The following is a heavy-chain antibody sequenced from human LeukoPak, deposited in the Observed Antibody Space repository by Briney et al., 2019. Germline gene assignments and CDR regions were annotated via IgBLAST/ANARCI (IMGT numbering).Heavy chain of an antibody. V-gene: IGHV6-1*01. Sequence: SQTLSLTCAISGDSVSSNNPAWNWIRQSPWRGLEWLGRTYYRSKWYTDYAVSVKCRITINPDTSKNHFSLQLNSVTPEDTAMYYCARQLGAFDIWGQGTMVTVSS. CDR2: TYYRSKWYT. CDR1: GDSVSSNNPA. CDR3: ARQLGAFDI. D-gene: IGHD1-1*01. J-gene: IGHJ3*02.